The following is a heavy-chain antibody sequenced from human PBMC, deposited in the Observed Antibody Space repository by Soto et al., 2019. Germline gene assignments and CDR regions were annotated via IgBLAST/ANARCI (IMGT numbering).Heavy chain of an antibody. V-gene: IGHV3-66*01. CDR2: IYSGGST. Sequence: EVQLVESGGGLVQPGGSLRLSCAASGFTVSSNYMSWVRQAPGKGLEWVSVIYSGGSTYYADSVKGRFTISRDNSKNTLYLQMNSRRAEDTAVYYCARVRPLWVTVVTPGFDYWGQGTLVTVSS. CDR3: ARVRPLWVTVVTPGFDY. J-gene: IGHJ4*02. CDR1: GFTVSSNY. D-gene: IGHD2-21*02.